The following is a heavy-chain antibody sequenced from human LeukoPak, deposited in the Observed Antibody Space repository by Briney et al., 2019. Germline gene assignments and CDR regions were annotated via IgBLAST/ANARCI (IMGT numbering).Heavy chain of an antibody. CDR1: GGSFSGYY. Sequence: SETLSLTCAVYGGSFSGYYWSWIRQPPGKGLEWIGEINHSGSTNYNPSLKSRVTISVDTSKNQFSLKLSSVTAADTAVYYCARRQEGLRYFDWLSKGGWDYWGQGTLVTVSS. V-gene: IGHV4-34*01. CDR2: INHSGST. D-gene: IGHD3-9*01. J-gene: IGHJ4*02. CDR3: ARRQEGLRYFDWLSKGGWDY.